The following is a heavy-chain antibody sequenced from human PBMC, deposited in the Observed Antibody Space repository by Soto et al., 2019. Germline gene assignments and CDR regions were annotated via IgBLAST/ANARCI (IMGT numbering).Heavy chain of an antibody. J-gene: IGHJ4*02. CDR2: TYHSGST. V-gene: IGHV4-30-2*01. Sequence: SETLSLTCAVSGGSISSGGYSWSWIRQPPGKGLEWIGYTYHSGSTYYNPSLKSRVTISVDRSKNQFSLKLSSVTAADTAVYYCARVEQQLVLDYWGQGTLVTVSS. CDR3: ARVEQQLVLDY. CDR1: GGSISSGGYS. D-gene: IGHD6-13*01.